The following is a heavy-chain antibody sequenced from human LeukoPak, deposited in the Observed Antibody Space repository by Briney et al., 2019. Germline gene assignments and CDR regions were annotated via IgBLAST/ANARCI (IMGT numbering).Heavy chain of an antibody. CDR3: ASYYYDSSGYSGLGY. CDR2: ISYDGSYK. J-gene: IGHJ4*02. D-gene: IGHD3-22*01. Sequence: GRSLRLSCAASGFAFSTYAMHWVRQAPGKGLEWVAVISYDGSYKYYADSVKGRFTISRDNSKNTLYLQMNSLRAEDTAVYYCASYYYDSSGYSGLGYWGQGTLVTVSS. CDR1: GFAFSTYA. V-gene: IGHV3-30-3*01.